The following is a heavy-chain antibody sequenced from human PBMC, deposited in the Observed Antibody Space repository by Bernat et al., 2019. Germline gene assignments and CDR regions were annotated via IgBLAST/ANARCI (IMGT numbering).Heavy chain of an antibody. CDR3: ARATTVNAFDI. V-gene: IGHV3-30*10. CDR2: ISYDESDI. J-gene: IGHJ3*02. Sequence: QVQLVESGGGVVQPGRSLRLSCAASGFTFSSSAMHWVRQAPGKGLEWVAVISYDESDIYYTDSVKGRFTIPRDNSKNTLYLQMSSLRAEDTAIYYCARATTVNAFDIWGQGTMVTVSS. D-gene: IGHD4-17*01. CDR1: GFTFSSSA.